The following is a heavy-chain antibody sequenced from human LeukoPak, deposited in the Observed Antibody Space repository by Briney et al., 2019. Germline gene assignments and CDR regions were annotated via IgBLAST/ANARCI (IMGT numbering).Heavy chain of an antibody. CDR3: ARGSYDSSGYDFDY. D-gene: IGHD3-22*01. CDR1: GYTFTDYY. J-gene: IGHJ4*02. Sequence: PGASVKVSCKASGYTFTDYYMHWVRQAPGQGLEWMGWINPNSGGTNYAQKFQGRVTMTRDTSISTAYMELSRLRSDDTAVYYCARGSYDSSGYDFDYWGQGTLVTVSS. CDR2: INPNSGGT. V-gene: IGHV1-2*02.